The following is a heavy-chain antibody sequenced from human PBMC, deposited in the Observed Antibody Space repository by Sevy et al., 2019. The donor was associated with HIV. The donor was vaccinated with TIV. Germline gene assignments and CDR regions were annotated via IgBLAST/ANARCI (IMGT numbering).Heavy chain of an antibody. CDR1: GFSFSKYW. Sequence: GSLRLSCAASGFSFSKYWMSWVRQAPGKGLEWVANIKEDGSQKNYLESVKGRFTISRDNAKNLLYLQMNNLRADDTAVYYCARDPDILSGYPSHYFDYWGQRTLVTVSS. V-gene: IGHV3-7*01. CDR3: ARDPDILSGYPSHYFDY. D-gene: IGHD3-9*01. CDR2: IKEDGSQK. J-gene: IGHJ4*02.